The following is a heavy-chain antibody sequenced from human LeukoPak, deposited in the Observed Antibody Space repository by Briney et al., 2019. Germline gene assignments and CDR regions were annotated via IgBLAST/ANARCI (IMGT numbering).Heavy chain of an antibody. Sequence: PSETLSLTCAVYGGSFSDYFWTWIRQPPGMGPEWIGEINYSGSTNYNPSLKSRVTISVDTSKKQLSLKLTSVTAADAAVYYCAYTTSRRKIFDYWGQGTLVTVSS. J-gene: IGHJ4*02. V-gene: IGHV4-34*01. CDR1: GGSFSDYF. CDR2: INYSGST. CDR3: AYTTSRRKIFDY. D-gene: IGHD2-2*02.